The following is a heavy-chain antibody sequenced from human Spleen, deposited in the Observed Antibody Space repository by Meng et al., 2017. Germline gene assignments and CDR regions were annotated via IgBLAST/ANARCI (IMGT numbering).Heavy chain of an antibody. CDR2: IDPKNGDT. CDR1: GYNFPDYY. V-gene: IGHV1-2*06. J-gene: IGHJ4*02. CDR3: GRDEDISAAGKLFGDY. Sequence: QVQLVQSGAEVKKPGASVKVSCKPSGYNFPDYYIHWVRQAPGQGLEWMGRIDPKNGDTHYAQKFQGRVTMTGDTSISTAYMDLSGLRADDTAVYYCGRDEDISAAGKLFGDYWGQGTLVTVSS. D-gene: IGHD6-13*01.